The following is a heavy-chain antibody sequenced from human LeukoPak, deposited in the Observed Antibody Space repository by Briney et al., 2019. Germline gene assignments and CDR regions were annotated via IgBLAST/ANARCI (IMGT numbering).Heavy chain of an antibody. CDR3: ARGGSLELGPMDV. CDR2: TGTAGDT. D-gene: IGHD1-7*01. J-gene: IGHJ6*04. Sequence: GGSLRLSCAASGFTFSSYDMHWVRQATGKGLEWVSATGTAGDTYYPGSVKGRFTISRENAKNSLYLQMNSLRAGDTAVYYCARGGSLELGPMDVWGKGTTVTVSS. CDR1: GFTFSSYD. V-gene: IGHV3-13*01.